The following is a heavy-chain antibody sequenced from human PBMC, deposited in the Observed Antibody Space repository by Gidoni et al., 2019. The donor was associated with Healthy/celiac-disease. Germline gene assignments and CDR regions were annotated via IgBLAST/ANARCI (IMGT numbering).Heavy chain of an antibody. V-gene: IGHV3-48*04. Sequence: EVQLVESGGGLVQPGGSLRLSCAASGFTFSSSSINWVRQAPGKGLEWVSYISSRSSAIYYADSVKGRFTISRDNAKNSLFLQMNSLRAEDTAVYYCARDPDRSGHGFDYWGQGTLVTVSS. CDR3: ARDPDRSGHGFDY. CDR1: GFTFSSSS. D-gene: IGHD3-22*01. J-gene: IGHJ4*02. CDR2: ISSRSSAI.